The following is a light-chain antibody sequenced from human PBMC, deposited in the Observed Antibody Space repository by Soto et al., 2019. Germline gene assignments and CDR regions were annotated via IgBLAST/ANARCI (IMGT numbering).Light chain of an antibody. Sequence: ELVLTQSPCTLSLSPGERATLSCRASLSVSSSFLAWYQQKPGQAPRILIYGASSRATGIPDRFSGSGSGTDFTLTISILEPEDSDVYYCQKYGSSPWTFGQETQVEIK. CDR1: LSVSSSF. CDR3: QKYGSSPWT. J-gene: IGKJ1*01. V-gene: IGKV3-20*01. CDR2: GAS.